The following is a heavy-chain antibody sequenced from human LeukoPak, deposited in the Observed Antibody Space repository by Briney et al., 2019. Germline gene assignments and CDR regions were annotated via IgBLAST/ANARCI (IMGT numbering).Heavy chain of an antibody. CDR2: INPNSGGT. J-gene: IGHJ4*02. Sequence: ASVKVSCKASGYTFTGYYMHWVRQAPGQGLEWMGWINPNSGGTDYAQKFQGRVTMTRDTSISTAYMELSRLRSDDTAVYYCAREANYYDSSGYHFDYWGQGTLVTVSS. D-gene: IGHD3-22*01. V-gene: IGHV1-2*02. CDR3: AREANYYDSSGYHFDY. CDR1: GYTFTGYY.